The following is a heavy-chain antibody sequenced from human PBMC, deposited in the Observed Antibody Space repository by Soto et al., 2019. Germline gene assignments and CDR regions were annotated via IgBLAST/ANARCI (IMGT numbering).Heavy chain of an antibody. CDR2: IIPIFGTA. CDR1: GGPFTSYA. CDR3: AEGPTTWGYSYAKNYYYYGMDV. J-gene: IGHJ6*02. V-gene: IGHV1-69*01. D-gene: IGHD5-18*01. Sequence: VKVACKASGGPFTSYAIIWVRQSPGQGLEWMGGIIPIFGTANYAQKFQGRVTITADESTSTAYMELSSLRSEDTAVYYCAEGPTTWGYSYAKNYYYYGMDVWGQGTTVTVS.